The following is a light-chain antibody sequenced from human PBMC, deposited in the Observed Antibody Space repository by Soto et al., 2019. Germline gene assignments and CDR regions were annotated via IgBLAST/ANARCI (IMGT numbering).Light chain of an antibody. V-gene: IGKV3-15*01. CDR3: QQRSNWIT. CDR1: QSVISN. J-gene: IGKJ5*01. CDR2: GAS. Sequence: DIVMTQSPGTLSVSPGERATLSSRASQSVISNLAWYRPXPGQAPRLLIYGASTRATGIPARLSGSGSGTEFTLTISSLQSEDFAVYYCQQRSNWITFGRGTRLEIK.